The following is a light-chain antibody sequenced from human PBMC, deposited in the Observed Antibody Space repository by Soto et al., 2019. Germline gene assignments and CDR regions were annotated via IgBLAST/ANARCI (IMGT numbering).Light chain of an antibody. Sequence: EIGLAQSPSTLSLSPGESATLSCRASQSVSSSFLAWYQQKAGQAPRLLIYGASRRATGIPDRFSGSGSGTDFTLTISRLEPEDFAVYYCQQYVSSPWAFGQGTKVDIK. V-gene: IGKV3-20*01. CDR2: GAS. CDR1: QSVSSSF. J-gene: IGKJ1*01. CDR3: QQYVSSPWA.